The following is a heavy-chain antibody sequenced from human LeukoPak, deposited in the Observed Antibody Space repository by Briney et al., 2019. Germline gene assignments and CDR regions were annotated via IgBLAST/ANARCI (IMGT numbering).Heavy chain of an antibody. V-gene: IGHV3-7*01. D-gene: IGHD5-24*01. CDR3: ARDRGWQQFDY. CDR1: GFTFSSSW. Sequence: GGSLRLSCVASGFTFSSSWMTWVRQAPGMGVERVANIKADGTGKYYVDSVRGRFSISRDNAKNSLYLELNSLRAEDTGVYFCARDRGWQQFDYWGQGTLVTVSS. CDR2: IKADGTGK. J-gene: IGHJ4*01.